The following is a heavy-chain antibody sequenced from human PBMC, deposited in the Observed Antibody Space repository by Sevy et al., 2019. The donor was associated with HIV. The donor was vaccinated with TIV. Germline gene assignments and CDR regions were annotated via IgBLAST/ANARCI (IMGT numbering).Heavy chain of an antibody. CDR1: GGSISSYY. D-gene: IGHD1-26*01. V-gene: IGHV4-4*07. CDR2: VYTSGST. J-gene: IGHJ4*02. CDR3: ARGLVKSTFYYFDY. Sequence: SETLSLTCTVSGGSISSYYWSWIRQPAGKGPEWIGRVYTSGSTNYYPSFKSRVTMSVDASKNQFSLKLSSVTAADTAVYYCARGLVKSTFYYFDYWGQGALVTVSS.